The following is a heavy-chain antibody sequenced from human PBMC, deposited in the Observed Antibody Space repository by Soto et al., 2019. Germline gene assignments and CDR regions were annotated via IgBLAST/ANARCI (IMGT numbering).Heavy chain of an antibody. Sequence: GGSLRLSCAASGFTFSSYAMSWVRQAPGKGLEWVSAISGSGGSTYYADSVKGRFTISRDNSKNTLYLQMNSLRAEDTAVYYCAKARELRYFNWLLYYFDYWGQGTLVTVSS. CDR3: AKARELRYFNWLLYYFDY. V-gene: IGHV3-23*01. D-gene: IGHD3-9*01. CDR1: GFTFSSYA. J-gene: IGHJ4*02. CDR2: ISGSGGST.